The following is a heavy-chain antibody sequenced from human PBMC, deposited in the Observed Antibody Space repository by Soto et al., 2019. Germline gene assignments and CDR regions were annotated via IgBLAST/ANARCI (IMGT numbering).Heavy chain of an antibody. CDR3: IHDGKLGYTGYERFDY. D-gene: IGHD5-12*01. J-gene: IGHJ4*02. V-gene: IGHV2-5*01. CDR1: GFSLSTNEVG. CDR2: IYWNDDA. Sequence: QITLKESGPTLMKPTQTLTLTCTFSGFSLSTNEVGVGWIRQPPGKALEWLALIYWNDDARYSPSLKNRLTITKDTSKNQVVLTMTNMDPVDTATYYCIHDGKLGYTGYERFDYWGQGTLVTVSS.